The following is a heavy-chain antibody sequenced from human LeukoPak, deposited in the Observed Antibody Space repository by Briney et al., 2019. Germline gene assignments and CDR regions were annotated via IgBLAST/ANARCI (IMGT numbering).Heavy chain of an antibody. D-gene: IGHD6-19*01. V-gene: IGHV3-23*01. J-gene: IGHJ4*02. Sequence: GSLRLSCAASGFTFSSYAMSWVRQAPGKGLEWVSAISGSGGSTYYADSVKGRFTIPRDNSKNTLYLQMNSLRAEDTAVYYCAKRTPHGQWLYYFDYWGQGTLVTVSS. CDR1: GFTFSSYA. CDR2: ISGSGGST. CDR3: AKRTPHGQWLYYFDY.